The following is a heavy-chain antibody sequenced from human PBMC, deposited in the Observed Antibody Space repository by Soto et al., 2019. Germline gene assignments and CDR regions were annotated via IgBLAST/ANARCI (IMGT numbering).Heavy chain of an antibody. CDR3: AKDKGVFNWATSYFDY. Sequence: PGGSLRLSCAASGFTFSSYGMHWVRQAPGKGLEWVAVIWYDGSNKYYADSVKGRFTISRDNSKNTLFLQMNSPRPEDTAVYYCAKDKGVFNWATSYFDYWGQGA. J-gene: IGHJ4*02. CDR2: IWYDGSNK. D-gene: IGHD1-1*01. V-gene: IGHV3-30*02. CDR1: GFTFSSYG.